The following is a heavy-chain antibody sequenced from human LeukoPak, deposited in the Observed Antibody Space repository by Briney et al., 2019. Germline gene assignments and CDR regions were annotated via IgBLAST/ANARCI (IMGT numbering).Heavy chain of an antibody. CDR2: ISAYNGNT. D-gene: IGHD6-13*01. CDR3: ARDGDIAAAGPPKGMDV. Sequence: ASVKVSCKASGYTFTSYGISWVRQAPGQGLEWMGWISAYNGNTNYAQKLQGRVTKTTDTSTSTAYMELRSLRSDDTAVYYCARDGDIAAAGPPKGMDVWGQGTTVTVSS. V-gene: IGHV1-18*01. J-gene: IGHJ6*02. CDR1: GYTFTSYG.